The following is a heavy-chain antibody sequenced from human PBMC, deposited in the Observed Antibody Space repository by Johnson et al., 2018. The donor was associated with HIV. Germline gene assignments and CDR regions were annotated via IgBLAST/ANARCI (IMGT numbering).Heavy chain of an antibody. V-gene: IGHV3-11*04. D-gene: IGHD3-22*01. CDR3: ARGDYHDSSGYFSDAFDV. Sequence: QVQLVESGGGLVKPGGSLRLSCAASGFTFSDYYMSWIRQAPGKGLEWVSYITSSGATKYYADSVQGRFTISRDNAKNSLYLQMNSLRAEDTAVYYCARGDYHDSSGYFSDAFDVWGQGTMVTVSS. CDR1: GFTFSDYY. J-gene: IGHJ3*01. CDR2: ITSSGATK.